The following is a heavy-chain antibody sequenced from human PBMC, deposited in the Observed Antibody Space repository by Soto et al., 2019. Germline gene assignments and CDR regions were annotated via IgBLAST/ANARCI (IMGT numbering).Heavy chain of an antibody. CDR1: GYTFTSYD. J-gene: IGHJ4*02. V-gene: IGHV1-18*01. CDR3: ARVSRTPDY. Sequence: GASVKVSCKASGYTFTSYDIIWVRQAPGQGLEWMGWMSTYNGDTDYAQKLQGRVTMTTDTSTSTAYMELRSLRSDDTAVYYCARVSRTPDYWGRGPLVTAS. CDR2: MSTYNGDT.